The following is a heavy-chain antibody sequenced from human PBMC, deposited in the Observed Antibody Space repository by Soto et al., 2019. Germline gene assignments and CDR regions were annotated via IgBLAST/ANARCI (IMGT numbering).Heavy chain of an antibody. D-gene: IGHD3-3*02. V-gene: IGHV3-21*01. CDR2: ISGSSIYI. CDR3: AREGALKPFSS. J-gene: IGHJ5*02. CDR1: GFTFSNYN. Sequence: GGSLRLSCVASGFTFSNYNMNWVRQAPGKGLEWVSHISGSSIYIHYADSVRGRFTISRDNAKNSVYLQMDSLRVEDTAIYYCAREGALKPFSSWGQGALVTVSS.